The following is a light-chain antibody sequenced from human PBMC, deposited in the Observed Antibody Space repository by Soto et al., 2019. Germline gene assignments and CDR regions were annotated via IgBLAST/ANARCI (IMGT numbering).Light chain of an antibody. V-gene: IGLV2-14*01. CDR1: ISDVGGFNY. J-gene: IGLJ2*01. CDR2: EVS. CDR3: SSYTTSSTLVV. Sequence: QSVLTQPASVSGSPGQSITISCTGTISDVGGFNYVSWYQQHPGKAPKLIIYEVSNWPSGVSNRFSGSKSGNTASLTISGLQAEDEADYYCSSYTTSSTLVVFGGGTKLTVL.